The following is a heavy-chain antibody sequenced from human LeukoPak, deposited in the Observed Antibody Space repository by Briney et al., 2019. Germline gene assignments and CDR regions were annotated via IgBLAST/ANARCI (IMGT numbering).Heavy chain of an antibody. CDR2: ISSSSSYI. D-gene: IGHD3-22*01. Sequence: GGSLRLSCAASGFTFSSYSMNWDRQAPGKGLEWVSSISSSSSYIYYADSVKGRFTISRDNAKNSLYLQMNSLRAEDTAVYYCARPTKYYYDSSGYYYYYYGMDAWGQGATSPSP. CDR1: GFTFSSYS. V-gene: IGHV3-21*01. J-gene: IGHJ6*02. CDR3: ARPTKYYYDSSGYYYYYYGMDA.